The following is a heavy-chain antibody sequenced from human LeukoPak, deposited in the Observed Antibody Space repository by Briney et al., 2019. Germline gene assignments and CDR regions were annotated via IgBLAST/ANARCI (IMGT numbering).Heavy chain of an antibody. V-gene: IGHV5-51*01. CDR2: IYPADSDT. CDR3: ARGGHRAFDI. J-gene: IGHJ3*02. Sequence: GVSLRISCKGSGYSFTTFWIVCVRQMPRKGLEWMGIIYPADSDTRYSPSFQGQVTISADKSITTAYLQWSSLKASDTAMYYCARGGHRAFDIWGQGTMVTVSS. D-gene: IGHD2-15*01. CDR1: GYSFTTFW.